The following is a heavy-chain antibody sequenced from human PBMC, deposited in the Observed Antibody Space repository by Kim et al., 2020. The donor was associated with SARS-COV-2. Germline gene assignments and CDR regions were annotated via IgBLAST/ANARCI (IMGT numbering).Heavy chain of an antibody. D-gene: IGHD2-2*01. Sequence: SETLSLTCTVSGGSISSGGYYWSWIRQHPGKGLEWIGYIYYSGSTYYNPSLKSRVTISVDTSKNQFSLKLSSVTAADTAVYYCASFWYVPAAMPTYWGQGTLVTVSS. CDR2: IYYSGST. V-gene: IGHV4-31*03. CDR3: ASFWYVPAAMPTY. CDR1: GGSISSGGYY. J-gene: IGHJ4*02.